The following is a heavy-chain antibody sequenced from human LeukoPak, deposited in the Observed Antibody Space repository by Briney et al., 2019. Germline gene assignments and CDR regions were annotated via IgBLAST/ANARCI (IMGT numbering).Heavy chain of an antibody. CDR3: ARGAQSLYYYYMDV. V-gene: IGHV4-4*07. J-gene: IGHJ6*03. CDR1: GGSISSYY. Sequence: SETLSLTCTVSGGSISSYYWGWIRQPAGKGLEWIGRIYTSGSTNYNPSLKSRVTMSVDTSKNQFSLKLSSVTAADTAVYYCARGAQSLYYYYMDVWGKGTTVTVSS. CDR2: IYTSGST.